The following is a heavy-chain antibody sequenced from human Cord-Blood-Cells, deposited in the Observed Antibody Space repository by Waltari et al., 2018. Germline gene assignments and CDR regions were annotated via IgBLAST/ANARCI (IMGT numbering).Heavy chain of an antibody. CDR2: ISSSGSTI. CDR1: GFTFSSYE. D-gene: IGHD7-27*01. V-gene: IGHV3-48*03. CDR3: ARGLGGTHWYFDL. Sequence: EVQLVESGGGLVQPGGSLRLSCAASGFTFSSYEMNWVSQAPGKGLEWVSYISSSGSTIYYADSVKGRFTISRDNAKNSLYLQMNSLRAEDTAVYYCARGLGGTHWYFDLWGRGTLVTVSS. J-gene: IGHJ2*01.